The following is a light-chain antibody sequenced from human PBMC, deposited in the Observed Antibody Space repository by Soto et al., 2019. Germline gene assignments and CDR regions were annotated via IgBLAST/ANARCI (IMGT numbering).Light chain of an antibody. CDR2: SDN. J-gene: IGLJ3*02. CDR3: AAWDDSLTGGV. V-gene: IGLV1-44*01. CDR1: SSNIGSSN. Sequence: QSVLTQPPSASGTPGQRVTISCSGSSSNIGSSNVNWYQQLPGTAPKLLIFSDNQLPSGVPERFSGSKSGTSASLAISGLQSEDEADYYCAAWDDSLTGGVFGGGTKLTVL.